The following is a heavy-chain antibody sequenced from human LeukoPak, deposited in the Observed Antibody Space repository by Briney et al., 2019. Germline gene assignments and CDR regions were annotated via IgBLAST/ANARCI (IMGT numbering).Heavy chain of an antibody. CDR1: GYTFTSYG. D-gene: IGHD3-16*02. V-gene: IGHV1-18*01. CDR3: ARGVYYDYVWGSYHPLCAFDI. Sequence: GASVKVSCKASGYTFTSYGISWVRQAPGQGPEWMGWISAYNGSTNYAQKLQGRVTMTTDTSTSTAYMELRSLRSDDTAVYYCARGVYYDYVWGSYHPLCAFDIWGQGTMVTVSS. J-gene: IGHJ3*02. CDR2: ISAYNGST.